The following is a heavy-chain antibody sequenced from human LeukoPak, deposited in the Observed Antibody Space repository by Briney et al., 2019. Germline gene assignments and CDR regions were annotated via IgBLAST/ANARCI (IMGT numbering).Heavy chain of an antibody. CDR1: GYAFTGYY. J-gene: IGHJ4*02. Sequence: ASVKVSCKASGYAFTGYYMHWVRQSPGQXXXXXGWINPXXXXTKSXXXFXXXXTXTRDTSISTAYIELGRLRSDDTAVYYCTREWGDLAMVSVYWGQGTLVTVSS. CDR3: TREWGDLAMVSVY. D-gene: IGHD5-18*01. V-gene: IGHV1-2*02. CDR2: INPXXXXT.